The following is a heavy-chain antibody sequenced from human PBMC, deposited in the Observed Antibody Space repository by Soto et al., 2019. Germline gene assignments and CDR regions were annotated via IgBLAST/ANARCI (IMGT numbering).Heavy chain of an antibody. CDR1: GGSISSSSYY. V-gene: IGHV4-39*01. D-gene: IGHD5-18*01. CDR2: IYYSGST. J-gene: IGHJ6*02. Sequence: SETLSLTCTVSGGSISSSSYYWGWIRQPPGKGLEWIGSIYYSGSTYYNPSLKSRVTISVDTSKNQFSLKLSSVTAADTAVYYCARLPDADTAMVTFLDVWGQGTTVTVSS. CDR3: ARLPDADTAMVTFLDV.